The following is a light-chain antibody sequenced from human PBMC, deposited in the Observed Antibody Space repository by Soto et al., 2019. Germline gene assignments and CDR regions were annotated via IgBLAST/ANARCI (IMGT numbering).Light chain of an antibody. V-gene: IGKV3-20*01. CDR3: QQYGSSPVT. J-gene: IGKJ2*01. CDR1: QSVSSSY. CDR2: GAS. Sequence: EIVLTQSPGTLSLSPGERATLSCRASQSVSSSYLAWYQQKPGQAPRLLIYGASSRATGIPDRFSGSGSGTDFTLTISRLEPEDFTVYYCQQYGSSPVTFGQGTKLEIK.